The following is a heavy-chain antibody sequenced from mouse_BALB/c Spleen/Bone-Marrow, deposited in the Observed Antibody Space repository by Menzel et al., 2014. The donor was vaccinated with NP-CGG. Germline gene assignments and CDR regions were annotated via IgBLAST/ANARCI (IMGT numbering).Heavy chain of an antibody. CDR3: GRGDDYDGDFDR. CDR2: INPYNGDT. Sequence: EVKLQESGPELVKPGASVKNSCKASGYSFTGYFMNWVKQSHGKSLEWIGRINPYNGDTFYNQKFKGKATLTVDKSSSTAHMELLSLTSEDSAVYYCGRGDDYDGDFDRWGQGTTLTVSS. J-gene: IGHJ2*01. V-gene: IGHV1-37*01. D-gene: IGHD2-4*01. CDR1: GYSFTGYF.